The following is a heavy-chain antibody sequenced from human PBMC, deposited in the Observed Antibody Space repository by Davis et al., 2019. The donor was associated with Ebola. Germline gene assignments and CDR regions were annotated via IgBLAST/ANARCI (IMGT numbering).Heavy chain of an antibody. Sequence: GESLKISCAASGFTFSSYMMHWVRQAPGRGLDFVSGINDNGGTTHYADSVKGSFTISRDDSRSTVYLHMSSLTVEDTALYYCVKDRRWSYAFDIWGQGTMVTVSS. CDR2: INDNGGTT. V-gene: IGHV3-64D*06. D-gene: IGHD3-3*01. CDR1: GFTFSSYM. J-gene: IGHJ3*02. CDR3: VKDRRWSYAFDI.